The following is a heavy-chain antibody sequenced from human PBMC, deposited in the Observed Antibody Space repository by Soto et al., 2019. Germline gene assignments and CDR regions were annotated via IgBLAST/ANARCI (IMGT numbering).Heavy chain of an antibody. D-gene: IGHD3-22*01. V-gene: IGHV3-64*04. CDR1: GFPFSSYA. CDR2: ISSNGGST. J-gene: IGHJ4*02. CDR3: ARAYDSSGYYIFHY. Sequence: GGSLRLSCAASGFPFSSYAMHWVRQAPGKGLEYVSAISSNGGSTYYADSVKGRFTISRDNSKNTLYLQMNSLRAEDMAVYYCARAYDSSGYYIFHYWGQGTLVTVSS.